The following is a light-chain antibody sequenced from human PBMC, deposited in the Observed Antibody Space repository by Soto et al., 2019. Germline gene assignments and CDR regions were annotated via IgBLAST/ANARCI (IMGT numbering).Light chain of an antibody. J-gene: IGLJ1*01. CDR1: NSNIGTNT. CDR3: QSYDSSLSASYV. CDR2: TNN. Sequence: QSVLTQPPSASATPGQRVTISCSGSNSNIGTNTVNWYQQLPGTAPRLLIYTNNQRPSGVPQRFSGSKSGTSASLAITGLQAEDEADYYCQSYDSSLSASYVFGGGTKVTVL. V-gene: IGLV1-44*01.